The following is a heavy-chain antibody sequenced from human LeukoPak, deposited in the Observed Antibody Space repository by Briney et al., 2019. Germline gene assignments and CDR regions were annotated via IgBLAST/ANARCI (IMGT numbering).Heavy chain of an antibody. CDR1: GGSFSGYY. V-gene: IGHV4-34*01. CDR3: ARSFSARMFFDY. Sequence: SEALSLTCAVYGGSFSGYYWSWIRQPPGKGLEWIGEINHSGSTNYNPSLKSRVTISVDTSKNQFSLKLSSVTAADTAVYYCARSFSARMFFDYWGQGSLVTVSS. D-gene: IGHD2/OR15-2a*01. J-gene: IGHJ4*02. CDR2: INHSGST.